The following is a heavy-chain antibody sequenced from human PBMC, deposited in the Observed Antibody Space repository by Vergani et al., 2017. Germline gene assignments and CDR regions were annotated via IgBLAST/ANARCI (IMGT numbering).Heavy chain of an antibody. CDR3: AKTSGPQSHYYYYYMDV. V-gene: IGHV3-23*01. CDR2: ISGSGSTT. CDR1: GFTFGSYA. J-gene: IGHJ6*03. Sequence: EVQLLESGGGLVQPGGSLRLSCAASGFTFGSYAMSWVRQAPGKGREWVSGISGSGSTTYYADSVKGRFTISRDNSKNTLYLQMNSLRAEDTAVYYCAKTSGPQSHYYYYYMDVWGKGTTVTVSS. D-gene: IGHD6-25*01.